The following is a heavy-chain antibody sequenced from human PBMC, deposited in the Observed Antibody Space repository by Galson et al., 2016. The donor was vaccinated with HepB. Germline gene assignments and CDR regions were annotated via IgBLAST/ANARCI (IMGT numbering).Heavy chain of an antibody. CDR3: ARDVQYRFDF. CDR1: GYTFTTSG. J-gene: IGHJ4*02. Sequence: SVKVSCKASGYTFTTSGISWVRQAPGQGLEWMGWISTYSGDTKYAQNFQGGLILTTDSSTTTAYMELRSLRFDDTAMYYCARDVQYRFDFWGQGTLVTVSS. D-gene: IGHD2/OR15-2a*01. CDR2: ISTYSGDT. V-gene: IGHV1-18*01.